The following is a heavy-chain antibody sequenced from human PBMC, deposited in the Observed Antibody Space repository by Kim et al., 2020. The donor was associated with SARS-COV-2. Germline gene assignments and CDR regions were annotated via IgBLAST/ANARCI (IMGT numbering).Heavy chain of an antibody. CDR1: GGSISSYY. CDR2: IYYSGST. D-gene: IGHD5-18*01. Sequence: SETLSLTCTVSGGSISSYYWSWIRQPPGKGLEWIGYIYYSGSTNYNPSLKSRVTISVDTSKNQFSLKLSSVTAADTAVYYCARGVGTAMDIYYYYYGMDVWGQGTTVTVSS. V-gene: IGHV4-59*01. CDR3: ARGVGTAMDIYYYYYGMDV. J-gene: IGHJ6*02.